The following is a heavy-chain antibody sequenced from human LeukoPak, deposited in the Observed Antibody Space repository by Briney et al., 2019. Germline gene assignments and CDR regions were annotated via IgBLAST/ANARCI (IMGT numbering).Heavy chain of an antibody. Sequence: SETLSLTCTVSGGSISSGGYYWSWIRQHPGKGLEWIGYIYYSGSTYYNPSLKSRVTISVDTSKNQFSLKLSSVTAADTAVYYCARLNRYFDLHYYYHYGMDVWGQGTTVTVSS. CDR2: IYYSGST. D-gene: IGHD3-9*01. V-gene: IGHV4-31*03. CDR1: GGSISSGGYY. J-gene: IGHJ6*02. CDR3: ARLNRYFDLHYYYHYGMDV.